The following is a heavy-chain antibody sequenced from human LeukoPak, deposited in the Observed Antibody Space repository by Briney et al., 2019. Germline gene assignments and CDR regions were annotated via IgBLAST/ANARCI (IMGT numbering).Heavy chain of an antibody. CDR3: ARPLQGIVGATGLDY. CDR2: IYPSDSDT. J-gene: IGHJ4*02. Sequence: GESLKISCQGSEYRFATYWIAWLRQMPGKGLEWMGIIYPSDSDTSYSPSFQGQVTISADKSIKTAYLQWSSLKASDTAMYYCARPLQGIVGATGLDYWGQGTLVTVSS. D-gene: IGHD1-26*01. V-gene: IGHV5-51*01. CDR1: EYRFATYW.